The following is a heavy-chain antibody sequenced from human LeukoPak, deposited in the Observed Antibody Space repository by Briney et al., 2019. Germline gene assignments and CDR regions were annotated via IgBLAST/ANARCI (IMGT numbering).Heavy chain of an antibody. D-gene: IGHD3-10*01. J-gene: IGHJ6*03. CDR3: ARDKGGITSSGVYYYYYMDV. Sequence: GGSLRLSCAASGFTFDTYWMSWVRQAPGKGLEWVANIKQDGSEKYYVDSVKGRFTISRDNAKNSLYLQMNSLRAEDTAVYYCARDKGGITSSGVYYYYYMDVWGKGTTVTVSS. V-gene: IGHV3-7*01. CDR1: GFTFDTYW. CDR2: IKQDGSEK.